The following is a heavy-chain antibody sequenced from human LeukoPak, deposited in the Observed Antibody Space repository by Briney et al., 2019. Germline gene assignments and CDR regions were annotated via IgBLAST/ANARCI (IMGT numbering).Heavy chain of an antibody. Sequence: SETLSLTCTVSGGSISSYYWSWIRQPAGKGLEWIGRIYTSGSTNYNPSLRRRATMTVDTSKNLFYLRLGSVTAADTAVYYCARKKLTAGAFDIWGQGTMVTVSS. J-gene: IGHJ3*02. CDR2: IYTSGST. CDR3: ARKKLTAGAFDI. CDR1: GGSISSYY. V-gene: IGHV4-4*07. D-gene: IGHD2-21*02.